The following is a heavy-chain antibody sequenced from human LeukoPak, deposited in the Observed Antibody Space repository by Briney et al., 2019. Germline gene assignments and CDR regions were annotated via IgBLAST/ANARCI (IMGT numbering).Heavy chain of an antibody. Sequence: SETLSLSCTVSVVSIGSCYWSCIRQPPVQGLEWISYISYSGITIYNPSLKSRFSISVDTSKNLFSLMLSSVTVADTAVSYCWRGPEFFVDTAMEYYFDYWGQVTLVPVSS. CDR3: WRGPEFFVDTAMEYYFDY. J-gene: IGHJ4*02. CDR1: VVSIGSCY. CDR2: ISYSGIT. V-gene: IGHV4-59*01. D-gene: IGHD5-18*01.